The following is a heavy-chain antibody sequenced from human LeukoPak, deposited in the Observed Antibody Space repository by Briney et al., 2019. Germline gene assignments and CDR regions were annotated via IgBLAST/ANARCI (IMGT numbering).Heavy chain of an antibody. V-gene: IGHV3-23*01. CDR1: GFTFSTYA. J-gene: IGHJ4*02. CDR2: ITHSSAGT. CDR3: AKVMYAIGCLMDY. D-gene: IGHD2-8*01. Sequence: GGSLRLSCAASGFTFSTYAMSWVRLAPGKGLEWVLSITHSSAGTNYADSVKGRFTISRDNSKNTLYLEMNSLRGEDTAIYYCAKVMYAIGCLMDYWGQGTLVTVSS.